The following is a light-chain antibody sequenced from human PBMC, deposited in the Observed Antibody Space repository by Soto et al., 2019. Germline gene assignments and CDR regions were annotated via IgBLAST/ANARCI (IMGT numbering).Light chain of an antibody. CDR2: EAT. J-gene: IGKJ5*01. Sequence: DIQMTQSPSSVSASVGATCTITCRASQGLKFLAWYQQKKGKAPRXXIYEATNLQSGVPPRFRGIVSGTDFTITISSLQPEDGETDFGQQANSFPITFGQGTRLEIK. CDR3: QQANSFPIT. V-gene: IGKV1-12*01. CDR1: QGLKF.